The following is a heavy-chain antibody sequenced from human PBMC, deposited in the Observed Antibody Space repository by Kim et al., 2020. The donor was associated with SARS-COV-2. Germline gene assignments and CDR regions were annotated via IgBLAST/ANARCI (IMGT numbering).Heavy chain of an antibody. CDR3: ARGLIGVYGDLYYFDY. V-gene: IGHV1-2*02. CDR2: INPNSGGT. J-gene: IGHJ4*02. CDR1: GYTFTGYY. Sequence: ASVKVSCKASGYTFTGYYMHWVRQAPGQGLEWMGWINPNSGGTNYAQKFQGRVTMTRDTSISTAYMELSRLRSDDTAVYYCARGLIGVYGDLYYFDYWGQGTLVTVSS. D-gene: IGHD4-17*01.